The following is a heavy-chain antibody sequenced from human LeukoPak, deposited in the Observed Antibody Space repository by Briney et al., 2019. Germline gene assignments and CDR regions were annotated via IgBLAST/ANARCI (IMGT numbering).Heavy chain of an antibody. Sequence: GASVKVSCKASGYTFGSYGISWVRQAPGQGLEWMGWISGYNGNTNYAQKLQGRVTMTSDTSTSTAYMELRSLRSDDTAVYYCARDLHRVVVRGVPHYYYYMDVWGKGTTVTISS. V-gene: IGHV1-18*01. CDR1: GYTFGSYG. CDR2: ISGYNGNT. CDR3: ARDLHRVVVRGVPHYYYYMDV. J-gene: IGHJ6*03. D-gene: IGHD3-10*01.